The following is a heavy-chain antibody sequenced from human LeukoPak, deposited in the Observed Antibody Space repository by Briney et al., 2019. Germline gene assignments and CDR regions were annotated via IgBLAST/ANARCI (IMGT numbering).Heavy chain of an antibody. Sequence: SETLSLTCTVSGGSIRSYYWSWIRQPAGKGLEWIGRIYTSGSTNYNPSLKSRVTMSVDTSKNQFSLKLSSVTAADTAVYYCARDGEAARNFNWFDPWGQGTLVTVSS. CDR2: IYTSGST. V-gene: IGHV4-4*07. D-gene: IGHD6-6*01. CDR1: GGSIRSYY. J-gene: IGHJ5*02. CDR3: ARDGEAARNFNWFDP.